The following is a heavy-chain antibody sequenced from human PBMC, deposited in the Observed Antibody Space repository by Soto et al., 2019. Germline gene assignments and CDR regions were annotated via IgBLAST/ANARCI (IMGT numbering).Heavy chain of an antibody. CDR1: GGSISSYY. J-gene: IGHJ4*02. V-gene: IGHV4-59*12. D-gene: IGHD3-3*01. Sequence: PSETLSLTCTVPGGSISSYYWSWIRQPPGKGLEWIGYIYYSGSTNYNPSLKSRVTISVDTSKNQFSLKLSSVTAADTAVYYCARGRRGYDFWSGYYTLYYFDYWGQGTLVTVSS. CDR2: IYYSGST. CDR3: ARGRRGYDFWSGYYTLYYFDY.